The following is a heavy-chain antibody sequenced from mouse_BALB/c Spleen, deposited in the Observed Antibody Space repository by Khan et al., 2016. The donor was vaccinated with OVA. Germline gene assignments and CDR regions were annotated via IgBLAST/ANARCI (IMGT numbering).Heavy chain of an antibody. CDR1: GFSLTGYG. CDR2: IWGDGST. V-gene: IGHV2-6-7*01. J-gene: IGHJ3*01. Sequence: QVQLKESGPGLVAPSQSLSITCTVSGFSLTGYGVNWVRQPPGKGLEWLGMIWGDGSTDYNSALKSRLSISKDNSKSQAFLIMNSLLTDDTARYDCARDRYYDGRGLAYWGQGTMVTVSA. CDR3: ARDRYYDGRGLAY. D-gene: IGHD1-1*01.